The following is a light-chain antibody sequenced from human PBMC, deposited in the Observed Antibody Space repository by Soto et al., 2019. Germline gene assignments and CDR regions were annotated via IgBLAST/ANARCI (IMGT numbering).Light chain of an antibody. J-gene: IGKJ4*01. CDR1: QDISNY. Sequence: DIQMTQSPSSLSASVGDRVTITCQASQDISNYLNWYKQKTGKAPKLLIYDASNLETGVPSRFSGSGSGTDFTFTISSLQPEDIATYYCQQYDNLLTFGGGTKVEIK. V-gene: IGKV1-33*01. CDR3: QQYDNLLT. CDR2: DAS.